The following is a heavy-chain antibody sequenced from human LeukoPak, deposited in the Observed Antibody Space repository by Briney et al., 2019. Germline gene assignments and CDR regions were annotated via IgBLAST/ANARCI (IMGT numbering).Heavy chain of an antibody. Sequence: SETPSLTCTVSGGSISSYYWSWIRQPAGKGLEWIGRIYTSGSTNYNPSLKSRVTMSVDTSKNQFSLKLSSVTAADTAVYYCARAPGVYSNGRYYYYYGMDVWGQGTTVTVSS. D-gene: IGHD4-11*01. CDR2: IYTSGST. CDR3: ARAPGVYSNGRYYYYYGMDV. CDR1: GGSISSYY. J-gene: IGHJ6*02. V-gene: IGHV4-4*07.